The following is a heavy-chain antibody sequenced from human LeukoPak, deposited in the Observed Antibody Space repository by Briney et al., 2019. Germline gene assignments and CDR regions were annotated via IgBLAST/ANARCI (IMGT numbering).Heavy chain of an antibody. CDR2: LYTGGST. V-gene: IGHV3-53*01. D-gene: IGHD4-23*01. Sequence: GGSLRLSCAASGFIVSINYMTWVRQAPGKGLDWVSILYTGGSTYFADSVKGRFIISRDNSKNTLYLQMNSVRAEDTAVYYCAKDAPTVLILFDYWGQGTLVTVSS. J-gene: IGHJ4*02. CDR1: GFIVSINY. CDR3: AKDAPTVLILFDY.